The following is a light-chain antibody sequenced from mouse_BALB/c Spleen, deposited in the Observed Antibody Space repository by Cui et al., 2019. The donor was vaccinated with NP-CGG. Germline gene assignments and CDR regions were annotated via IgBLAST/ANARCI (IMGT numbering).Light chain of an antibody. Sequence: QAAVSQESARTTLPGETVTLTCRSSTGAVTTSTYANWVQEKPNHLFTGLIGGTNNRAPGVPARFSGSLIGNKAALTITGAQTEDEAIYFCALWYNNHWVFGGGTKLTVL. CDR3: ALWYNNHWV. V-gene: IGLV1*01. CDR2: GTN. CDR1: TGAVTTSTY. J-gene: IGLJ1*01.